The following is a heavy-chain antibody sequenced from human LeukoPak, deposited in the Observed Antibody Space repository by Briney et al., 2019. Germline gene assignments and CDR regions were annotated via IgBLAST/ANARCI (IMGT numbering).Heavy chain of an antibody. CDR2: IYYSGST. CDR1: GGSISSYY. J-gene: IGHJ4*02. Sequence: SETLSLTCTVSGGSISSYYWSWIRQPPGKGLEWIGYIYYSGSTNYNPSLKSRVTISVDTSKNQFSLKLSSVTAADTAVYYCVRARQAAVSPFDYWGQGTLVTVSS. CDR3: VRARQAAVSPFDY. V-gene: IGHV4-59*01.